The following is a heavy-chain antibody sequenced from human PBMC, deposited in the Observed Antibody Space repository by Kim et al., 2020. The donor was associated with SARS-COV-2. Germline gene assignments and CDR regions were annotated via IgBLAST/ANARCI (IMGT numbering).Heavy chain of an antibody. CDR3: AKDGVVGGGGWADVGDFDF. CDR1: GFTFSSYA. CDR2: TSGSGGST. V-gene: IGHV3-23*01. J-gene: IGHJ4*02. Sequence: GGSLRLSCVASGFTFSSYAMSWDRQAPGKGLEWVSSTSGSGGSTYYADSVKGRFTISRDNSKNTLYLQMNSLRAEDTAVYYCAKDGVVGGGGWADVGDFDFWGQGTLVTVSS. D-gene: IGHD2-15*01.